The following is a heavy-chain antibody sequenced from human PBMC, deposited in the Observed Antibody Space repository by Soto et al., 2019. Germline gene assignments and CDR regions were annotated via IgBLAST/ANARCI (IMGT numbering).Heavy chain of an antibody. J-gene: IGHJ6*02. D-gene: IGHD6-13*01. V-gene: IGHV1-18*01. CDR1: GYIFTNFG. Sequence: QVQLKQSGPEVRKPGASVRVSCKASGYIFTNFGISWVRQAPGQGLEWMGWISGYNDNTHYAQKLQGRVSMTTDTSTGTAYRDLRSLRSDDTAIYYCVRDSSSWFYYYYGMDVWGQGTTVTVSS. CDR3: VRDSSSWFYYYYGMDV. CDR2: ISGYNDNT.